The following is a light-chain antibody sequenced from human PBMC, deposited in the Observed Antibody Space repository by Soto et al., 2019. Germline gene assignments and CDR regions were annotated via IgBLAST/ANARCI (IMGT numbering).Light chain of an antibody. CDR1: ASNIGAGYD. CDR2: DNI. CDR3: QAYDSGLSGRV. J-gene: IGLJ3*02. V-gene: IGLV1-40*01. Sequence: QSVLTQPPSVSGAPGQRSTISCAGAASNIGAGYDVHWYQQLPGTAPKLLIYDNINRPSGVPDRVSGSKSGTSASLAITGLQNEDEADYYCQAYDSGLSGRVFGGGTKVTVL.